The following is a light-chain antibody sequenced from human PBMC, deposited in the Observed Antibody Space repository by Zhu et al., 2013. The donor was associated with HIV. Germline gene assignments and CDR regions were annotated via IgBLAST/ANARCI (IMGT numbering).Light chain of an antibody. CDR3: QQSYNTPWT. CDR2: GAS. V-gene: IGKV1-39*01. CDR1: ERISTY. Sequence: DIRMTQSPSSLSASVGDRVIITCRASERISTYLNWYQQKVGKAPKLLIDGASILESGVPSRFSGSGSGTDFTLAITNLQLEDFATYYCQQSYNTPWTFGQGTKVRNQT. J-gene: IGKJ1*01.